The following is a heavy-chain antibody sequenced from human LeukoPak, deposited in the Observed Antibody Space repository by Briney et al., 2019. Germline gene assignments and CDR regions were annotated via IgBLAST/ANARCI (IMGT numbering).Heavy chain of an antibody. D-gene: IGHD3-10*01. Sequence: SETLSLTCTVSDGSISSCYWSWIRQPAGKGLEWIGRMYTSGSTNYNPSLKSRVTMSADTSKNQFSLKLSSVTAADTAVYYCARDRAYSDYKGTTYYFDYWGQGTLVTVSS. CDR2: MYTSGST. CDR3: ARDRAYSDYKGTTYYFDY. CDR1: DGSISSCY. J-gene: IGHJ4*02. V-gene: IGHV4-4*07.